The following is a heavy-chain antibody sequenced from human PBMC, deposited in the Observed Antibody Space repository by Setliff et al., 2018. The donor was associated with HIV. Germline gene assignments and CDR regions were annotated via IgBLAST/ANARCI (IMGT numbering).Heavy chain of an antibody. D-gene: IGHD7-27*01. CDR1: GGSVSGYF. CDR3: ARDHPALTGRFFDP. Sequence: SETLSLTCNVSGGSVSGYFWTWIRQPAGKGLEWIGRIYTSGRPNSNPSLKSRLSMSIDTSTNHFSLRLTSVTAADTAVYYCARDHPALTGRFFDPWGQGIQGTVAS. CDR2: IYTSGRP. J-gene: IGHJ5*02. V-gene: IGHV4-4*07.